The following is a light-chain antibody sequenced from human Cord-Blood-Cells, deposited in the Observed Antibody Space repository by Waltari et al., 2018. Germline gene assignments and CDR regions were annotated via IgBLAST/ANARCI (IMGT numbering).Light chain of an antibody. Sequence: EIVLTQSPGTLSLSPGERATLSCRASQSVSSSYLAWYQQKPGQAPRLHIYGASSRATGIPDRFSGSGSGTGFTLTVSRLEPEDFAVYYCQQYGSSPRTFGGGTKVEIK. V-gene: IGKV3-20*01. CDR1: QSVSSSY. CDR2: GAS. CDR3: QQYGSSPRT. J-gene: IGKJ4*01.